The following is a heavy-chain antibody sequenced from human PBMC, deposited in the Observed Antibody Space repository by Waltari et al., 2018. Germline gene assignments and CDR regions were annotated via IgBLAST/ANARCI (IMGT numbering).Heavy chain of an antibody. J-gene: IGHJ3*01. CDR1: GSTFSDFW. D-gene: IGHD3-10*01. CDR2: IRQDGVAK. V-gene: IGHV3-7*01. Sequence: EVQLVESGGGLVQPGVSLRLSCVPSGSTFSDFWINWVRQAPGRGLEWVANIRQDGVAKNYLDSVKGRFTVSRDNAENSLFLQLNSLTAEDTALYYCARDVPNSGRGGFDFWGHGTMVTVSS. CDR3: ARDVPNSGRGGFDF.